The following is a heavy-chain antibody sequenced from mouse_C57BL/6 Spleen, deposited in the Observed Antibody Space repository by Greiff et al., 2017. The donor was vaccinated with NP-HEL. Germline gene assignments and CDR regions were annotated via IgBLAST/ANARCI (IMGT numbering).Heavy chain of an antibody. V-gene: IGHV1-69*01. CDR3: ARGLLRDYAMDY. CDR2: IDPSDSYT. J-gene: IGHJ4*01. Sequence: VQLQQPGAELVMPGASVKLSCKASGYTFTSYWMHWVKQRPGQGLEWIGEIDPSDSYTNYNQKFKGKSTLTVDKSSSTAYMQLSSLTSEDSAVYYCARGLLRDYAMDYWGQGTSVTVSS. CDR1: GYTFTSYW. D-gene: IGHD3-1*01.